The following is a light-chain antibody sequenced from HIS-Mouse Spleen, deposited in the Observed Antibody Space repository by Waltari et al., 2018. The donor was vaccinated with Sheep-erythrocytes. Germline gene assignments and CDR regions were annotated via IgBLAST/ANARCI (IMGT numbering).Light chain of an antibody. CDR1: SRDVRGYHY. CDR2: DVS. V-gene: IGLV2-11*01. J-gene: IGLJ1*01. Sequence: QSALTQPRSVSGSPGQSVTISCTGTSRDVRGYHYVAWYQQHPGKAPKLMIYDVSKRPSGVPDRFSGSKSGNTASLTISGLQAEDEADYYCCSYAGSYNHVFATGTKVTVL. CDR3: CSYAGSYNHV.